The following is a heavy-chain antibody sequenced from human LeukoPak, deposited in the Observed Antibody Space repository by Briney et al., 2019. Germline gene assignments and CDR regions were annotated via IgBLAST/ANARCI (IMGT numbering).Heavy chain of an antibody. CDR3: ARASKPYSSSSGYFDY. CDR2: IIPIFGTA. J-gene: IGHJ4*02. V-gene: IGHV1-69*01. D-gene: IGHD6-6*01. CDR1: GGTFSSYA. Sequence: SVKVSCKASGGTFSSYAISWVRQAPGQGLEWMGGIIPIFGTANYAQRFQGRVTITADESTSTAYMELSSLRSEDTAVYYCARASKPYSSSSGYFDYWGQGTLVTVSS.